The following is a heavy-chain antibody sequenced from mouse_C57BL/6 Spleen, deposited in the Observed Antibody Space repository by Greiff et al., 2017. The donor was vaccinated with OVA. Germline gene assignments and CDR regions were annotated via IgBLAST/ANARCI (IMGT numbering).Heavy chain of an antibody. CDR2: IYPRDGST. CDR1: GYTFTDHT. CDR3: ARERGLRDWYFDV. V-gene: IGHV1-78*01. Sequence: VQLQQSDAELVKPGASVKISCKVSGYTFTDHTIHWMKQRPEQGLEWIGYIYPRDGSTKYNEKFKGKATLTADKSSSIAYMQLNSLTSEDSAVYFCARERGLRDWYFDVWGTGTTVTVSS. J-gene: IGHJ1*03. D-gene: IGHD1-1*01.